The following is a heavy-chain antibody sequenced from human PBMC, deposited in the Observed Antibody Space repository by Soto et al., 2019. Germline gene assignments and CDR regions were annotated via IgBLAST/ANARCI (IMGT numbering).Heavy chain of an antibody. Sequence: SETLSLTCAVSGGSISSSNWWSWVRQPPGKGLEWIGEIYHSGSTNYNPSLKSRVTISVDKSKNRFSLKLSSVSAADTAVYYCARGEIRDGYNSDAFDIWGQGTMVTVSS. CDR3: ARGEIRDGYNSDAFDI. CDR1: GGSISSSNW. CDR2: IYHSGST. J-gene: IGHJ3*02. D-gene: IGHD5-12*01. V-gene: IGHV4-4*02.